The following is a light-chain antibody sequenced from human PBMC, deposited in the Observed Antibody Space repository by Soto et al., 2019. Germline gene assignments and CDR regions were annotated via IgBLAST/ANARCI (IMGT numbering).Light chain of an antibody. Sequence: DIQITQSPYSLSASVGDRVNITCQASQDISKYLNWYQQKSGKAPNLLIYDTSNLETGVPSRFSGSGSGTHFTFTINSLQPEYTAIYYCQQYDNLPRNTFGQGTKLELK. V-gene: IGKV1-33*01. J-gene: IGKJ2*01. CDR2: DTS. CDR3: QQYDNLPRNT. CDR1: QDISKY.